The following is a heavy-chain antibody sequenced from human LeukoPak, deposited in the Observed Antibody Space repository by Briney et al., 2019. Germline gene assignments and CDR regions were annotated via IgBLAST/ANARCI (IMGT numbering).Heavy chain of an antibody. D-gene: IGHD6-13*01. CDR2: ISTSSGTI. Sequence: GGSLRLSCTASQFTFSTYNMNWVRQAPGKGLEWVSYISTSSGTIYYADSVKGRFTISRDNAKNSLYLQMNSLRAEDTAVYYCARVFSSSWGYFDYWGQGTLVTVSS. CDR1: QFTFSTYN. CDR3: ARVFSSSWGYFDY. J-gene: IGHJ4*02. V-gene: IGHV3-48*01.